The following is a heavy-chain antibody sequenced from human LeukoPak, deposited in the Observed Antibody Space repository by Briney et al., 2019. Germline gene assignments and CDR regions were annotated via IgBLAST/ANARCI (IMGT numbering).Heavy chain of an antibody. D-gene: IGHD3-22*01. J-gene: IGHJ6*03. CDR3: ARNYYDSSGYYNDYYYMDV. CDR2: INPNSGGT. CDR1: GYTFTGYY. Sequence: VASVKVSCKASGYTFTGYYMHWVRQAPGQGLEWMGWINPNSGGTNYAQKFQGRVTMTRDTSISTAYMELSRLRSDDTAVYYCARNYYDSSGYYNDYYYMDVWGKGTTVTISS. V-gene: IGHV1-2*02.